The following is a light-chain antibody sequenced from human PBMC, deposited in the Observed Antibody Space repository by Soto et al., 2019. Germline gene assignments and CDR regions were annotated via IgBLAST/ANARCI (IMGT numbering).Light chain of an antibody. CDR3: QHYGSALFT. CDR1: QSFSSSY. J-gene: IGKJ3*01. V-gene: IGKV3-20*01. Sequence: EIVLTQSPGTLSLSPGERATLSCRASQSFSSSYLAWYQQKPGQAPRLLIYGASSRATGIPDRFSGSGSGTDFNITISSLEPEDFAVYYCQHYGSALFTFGPGTKVDVK. CDR2: GAS.